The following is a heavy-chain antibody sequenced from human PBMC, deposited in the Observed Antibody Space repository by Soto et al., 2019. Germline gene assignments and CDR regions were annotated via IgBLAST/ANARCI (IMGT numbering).Heavy chain of an antibody. D-gene: IGHD5-18*01. CDR2: IIPIFGTA. Sequence: GASVKVSCKASGGTFSSYAISWVRQAPGQGLEWMGGIIPIFGTANCAQKFQGRVTITADESTSTAYMELSSLRSEDTAVYYCARAGYGLYYYYGMDVWGQGTTVTVSS. CDR3: ARAGYGLYYYYGMDV. CDR1: GGTFSSYA. J-gene: IGHJ6*02. V-gene: IGHV1-69*13.